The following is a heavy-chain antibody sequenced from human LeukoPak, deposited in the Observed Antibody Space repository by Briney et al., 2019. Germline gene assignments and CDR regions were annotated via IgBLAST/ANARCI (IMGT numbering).Heavy chain of an antibody. CDR1: GGSISSGGYY. V-gene: IGHV4-30-2*01. J-gene: IGHJ5*02. Sequence: SETLSLTCTVSGGSISSGGYYWSWIRQPPGKGLEWIGYIYHSGSTYYNPSLKSRVTISVDRSKNQFSLKLSSVTAADTAVYYCARDVERGNWFDPWGQGTLVTVSS. CDR2: IYHSGST. CDR3: ARDVERGNWFDP.